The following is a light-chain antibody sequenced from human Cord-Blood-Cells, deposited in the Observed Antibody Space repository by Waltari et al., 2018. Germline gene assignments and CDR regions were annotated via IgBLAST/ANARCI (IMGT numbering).Light chain of an antibody. CDR3: SSYTSSSTYV. CDR2: EVS. Sequence: QSALTQPASVSGSPGQSSTTSCTGTSSDVGGYNYVSWYQQHPGKSPKLMIYEVSNRPSGVSNRFSGSKSGNTASLTISGLQAEDEADYYCSSYTSSSTYVFGTGTKVTVL. J-gene: IGLJ1*01. V-gene: IGLV2-14*01. CDR1: SSDVGGYNY.